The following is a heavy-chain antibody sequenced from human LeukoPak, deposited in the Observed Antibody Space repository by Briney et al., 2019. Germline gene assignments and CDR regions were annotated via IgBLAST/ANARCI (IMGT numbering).Heavy chain of an antibody. J-gene: IGHJ3*02. CDR3: ARDLGYCSSTNCFWGGFDI. CDR1: GFTFSSYW. CDR2: INSDGSST. Sequence: GGSLRLSCAASGFTFSSYWMHWVRQAPGKGLVWVSCINSDGSSTTYADSVRGRFTISRDNAKNTLYLQMNSLRAEDTAVYYCARDLGYCSSTNCFWGGFDIWGQGTMVTVSS. V-gene: IGHV3-74*01. D-gene: IGHD2-2*01.